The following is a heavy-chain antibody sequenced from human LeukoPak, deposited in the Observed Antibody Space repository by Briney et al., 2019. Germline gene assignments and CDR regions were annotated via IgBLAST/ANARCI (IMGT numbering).Heavy chain of an antibody. CDR3: AKRSVAGKKAFDY. J-gene: IGHJ4*02. D-gene: IGHD6-19*01. CDR1: GFTVSGTH. V-gene: IGHV3-23*01. Sequence: GGSLRLSCAASGFTVSGTHMSWVRQAPGKGLEWVSTITGTSGITYYADSVKGRFAISRDNSKNTLYLQMNSLRAEDTAVYYCAKRSVAGKKAFDYWGQGTLVTVSS. CDR2: ITGTSGIT.